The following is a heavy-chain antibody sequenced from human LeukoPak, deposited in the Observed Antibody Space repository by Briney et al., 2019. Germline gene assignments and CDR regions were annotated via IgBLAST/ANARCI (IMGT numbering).Heavy chain of an antibody. J-gene: IGHJ4*02. D-gene: IGHD3-22*01. CDR2: INSDGSST. CDR1: GFTFSSYW. CDR3: AKRDTSGYYYFDY. Sequence: GGSLRLSCAASGFTFSSYWMHWVRQAPGKGLVWVSRINSDGSSTSHADSVKGRFTISRDNAKNTLYLQMNSLRAEDTAVYYCAKRDTSGYYYFDYWGQGTLVTVSS. V-gene: IGHV3-74*01.